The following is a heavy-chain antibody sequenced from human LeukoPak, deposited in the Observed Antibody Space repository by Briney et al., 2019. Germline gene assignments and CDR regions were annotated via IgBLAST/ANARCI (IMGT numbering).Heavy chain of an antibody. CDR3: ARFTRDTSYYYYYMDV. CDR2: IYTSGST. J-gene: IGHJ6*03. D-gene: IGHD1-1*01. CDR1: GGSISSYY. Sequence: PSESLSLTCTVSGGSISSYYWSWIRQPPGKGLEWIGYIYTSGSTNYNPSLKSRVTISVDTSKNQFSLKLSSVTAADTAVYYCARFTRDTSYYYYYMDVWGKGTTVTVSS. V-gene: IGHV4-4*09.